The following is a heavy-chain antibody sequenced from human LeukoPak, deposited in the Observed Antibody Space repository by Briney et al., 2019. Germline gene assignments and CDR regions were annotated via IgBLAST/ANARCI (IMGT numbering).Heavy chain of an antibody. V-gene: IGHV3-7*01. CDR2: IKQDGSEK. Sequence: GGSLRLSCAASGFTFSSYWLSWVRQAPGKGLEWVANIKQDGSEKYYVDSVKGRFTISRDNAKNSLYLQMNSLRAEDTAVYYCARDSEGLSFDYWGQGTLVTVSS. D-gene: IGHD3/OR15-3a*01. CDR3: ARDSEGLSFDY. J-gene: IGHJ4*02. CDR1: GFTFSSYW.